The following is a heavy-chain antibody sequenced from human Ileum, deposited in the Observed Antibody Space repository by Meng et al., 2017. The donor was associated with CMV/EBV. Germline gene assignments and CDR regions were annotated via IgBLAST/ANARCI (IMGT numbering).Heavy chain of an antibody. Sequence: VGTLRLLCSATGFTFGAYNMHWVRQAPGKGLELVSSITNSGSYMYYADSVKSRLTISRDNAKNSLFLQMNSLRGDDTAVYYCAREGCSTTNCYFVSWGQGTLVTVSS. J-gene: IGHJ5*01. CDR3: AREGCSTTNCYFVS. V-gene: IGHV3-21*01. CDR2: ITNSGSYM. D-gene: IGHD2-2*01. CDR1: GFTFGAYN.